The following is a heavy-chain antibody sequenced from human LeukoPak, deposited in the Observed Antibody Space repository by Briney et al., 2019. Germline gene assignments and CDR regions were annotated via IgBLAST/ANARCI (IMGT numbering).Heavy chain of an antibody. D-gene: IGHD2-15*01. V-gene: IGHV1-18*03. CDR3: ARWYCGGGSCYSYYYGMDV. CDR1: GYTFTSYG. Sequence: GASVKVSCKASGYTFTSYGISWVRQAPGQGLEWMGWISAYNGNTKYVQKLQGRVTMTTDSSTSTAYMELRSLTSDDMAVYYCARWYCGGGSCYSYYYGMDVWGQGTTVTVSS. CDR2: ISAYNGNT. J-gene: IGHJ6*02.